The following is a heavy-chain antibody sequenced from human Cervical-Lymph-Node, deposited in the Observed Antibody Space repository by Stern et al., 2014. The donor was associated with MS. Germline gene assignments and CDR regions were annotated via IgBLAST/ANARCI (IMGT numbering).Heavy chain of an antibody. Sequence: EQLVESGGGVVQPGRSLRLSCAASGFTFSSYGMHWVRQAPGKGLEWVAVIWYDGNKKYYADSGQGRFTISRDKSKNTLYLQMNSLRAEDTAVYYCARDRHDLGYCSGGSCYLPDYWGQGTLVTVSS. CDR2: IWYDGNKK. CDR3: ARDRHDLGYCSGGSCYLPDY. J-gene: IGHJ4*02. D-gene: IGHD2-15*01. V-gene: IGHV3-33*01. CDR1: GFTFSSYG.